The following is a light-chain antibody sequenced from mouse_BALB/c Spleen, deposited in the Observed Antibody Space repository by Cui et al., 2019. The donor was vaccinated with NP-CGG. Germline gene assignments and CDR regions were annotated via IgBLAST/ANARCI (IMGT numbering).Light chain of an antibody. V-gene: IGLV1*01. Sequence: QAVVTQESALTTSPGEAVTLTCRSSTGAVTTSNYANWVKEKPDHLFTGIIGGTNNRAPGVPARFSGSLIGDKAALTITGAQTEDEAIYFCALWYRNHWVCGGGTKLTVL. J-gene: IGLJ1*01. CDR1: TGAVTTSNY. CDR2: GTN. CDR3: ALWYRNHWV.